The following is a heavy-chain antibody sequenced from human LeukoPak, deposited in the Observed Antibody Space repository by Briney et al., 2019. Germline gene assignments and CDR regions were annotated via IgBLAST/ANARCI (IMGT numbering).Heavy chain of an antibody. D-gene: IGHD3-22*01. CDR2: IYHSWST. J-gene: IGHJ3*02. CDR1: GGSISSSSYY. Sequence: SETLSLTCTVSGGSISSSSYYWGWIRQPPGKGLEWIGSIYHSWSTYYNPSLKSRVTISVDTSKNQFSLKLSSVTAADTAVYYCARVNYYDSSGYQPFAFDIWGQGTMVTVSS. V-gene: IGHV4-39*07. CDR3: ARVNYYDSSGYQPFAFDI.